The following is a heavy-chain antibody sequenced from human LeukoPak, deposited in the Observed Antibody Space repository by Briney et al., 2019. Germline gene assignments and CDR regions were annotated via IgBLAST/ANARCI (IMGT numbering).Heavy chain of an antibody. Sequence: PGGSLRLSCAASGFTFSSYDMHWVRHATGKCLEWSSAIGTAGDTFYPDSVKGRFTISRENAKNSLYLQMNSLRAGDTAVYYCARVTWRDRTFDIWGQGTMVTVSS. J-gene: IGHJ3*02. V-gene: IGHV3-13*01. CDR3: ARVTWRDRTFDI. CDR1: GFTFSSYD. D-gene: IGHD3-22*01. CDR2: IGTAGDT.